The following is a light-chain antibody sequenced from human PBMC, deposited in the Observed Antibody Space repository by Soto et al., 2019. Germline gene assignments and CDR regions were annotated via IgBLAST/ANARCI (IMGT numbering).Light chain of an antibody. CDR3: ATWNESLNSRV. J-gene: IGLJ1*01. Sequence: QSALTQPPSASGTPGQRVTISCSGSSSNIGGNTVNWYQHLPGTAPKVLIYTDNQRPSGVPDRFSGSKSGTSASLGISGLQSEAEAEYYCATWNESLNSRVFGTGTKVTVL. CDR1: SSNIGGNT. CDR2: TDN. V-gene: IGLV1-44*01.